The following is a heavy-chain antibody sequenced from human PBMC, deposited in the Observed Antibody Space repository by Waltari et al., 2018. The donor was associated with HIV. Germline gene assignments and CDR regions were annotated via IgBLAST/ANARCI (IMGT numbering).Heavy chain of an antibody. Sequence: EVQLVQSGAEVKKPGESLKISCKGSGFSFTSYWIGWVRQMPGKGLEWMGIIHPYASDTRHSPSLKCQVTITSDKSIDTAYLQWSSLKVSDTATYYCARQSIRTTYRPHYYYGMDVWGQGTTVTVSS. V-gene: IGHV5-51*01. D-gene: IGHD3-3*02. CDR2: IHPYASDT. CDR3: ARQSIRTTYRPHYYYGMDV. CDR1: GFSFTSYW. J-gene: IGHJ6*02.